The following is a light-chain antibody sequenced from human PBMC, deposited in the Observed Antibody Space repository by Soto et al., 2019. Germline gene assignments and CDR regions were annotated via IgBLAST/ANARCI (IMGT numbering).Light chain of an antibody. CDR2: GAS. V-gene: IGKV3-20*01. J-gene: IGKJ1*01. CDR3: QQYGSSGT. Sequence: IVLTHFPCTRSWSPGERATLSCRASQSVSSSYLAWHQQKPGHAPRLIIYGASSRATGLPDRFSGSGSGTDFTLTISRLAPEDFAVYYCQQYGSSGTFGQGTKVDIK. CDR1: QSVSSSY.